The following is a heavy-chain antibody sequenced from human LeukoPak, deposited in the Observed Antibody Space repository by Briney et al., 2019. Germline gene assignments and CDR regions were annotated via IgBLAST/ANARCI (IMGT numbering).Heavy chain of an antibody. CDR2: IYYSGST. Sequence: SETLSLTCTVSGGSISSSSYYWGWIRQPPGKGLEWIGSIYYSGSTYYNPYLKRRYTLSVHTSKNQFSLKLSSVTAADTAVYYCARQEVGIERNFDYWGQGTLVTVSS. CDR3: ARQEVGIERNFDY. V-gene: IGHV4-39*01. J-gene: IGHJ4*02. D-gene: IGHD1-26*01. CDR1: GGSISSSSYY.